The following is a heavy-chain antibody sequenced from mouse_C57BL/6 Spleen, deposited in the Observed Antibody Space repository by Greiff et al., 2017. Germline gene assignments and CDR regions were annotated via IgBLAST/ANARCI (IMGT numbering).Heavy chain of an antibody. CDR1: GFTFTDYY. D-gene: IGHD2-5*01. Sequence: MLVESGGGLVQPGGSLSLSCAASGFTFTDYYMSWVRQPPGKALEWLGFIRNKANGYTTEYSASVKGRFTISRDNSQRILYLQMNALRADDSATYYCARSSLHSNYDLYAMDYWGQGTSVTVSS. V-gene: IGHV7-3*01. CDR2: IRNKANGYTT. CDR3: ARSSLHSNYDLYAMDY. J-gene: IGHJ4*01.